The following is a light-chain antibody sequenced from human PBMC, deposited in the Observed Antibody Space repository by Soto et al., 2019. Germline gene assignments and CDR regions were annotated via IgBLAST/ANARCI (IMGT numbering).Light chain of an antibody. CDR1: SSDVGGYNF. Sequence: QPVLTQPASVSGSPGQSITISCTGTSSDVGGYNFVSWYQHHPGKVPKLMIYDVTNRPSGVSNRFSGSKSGNTASLTISGLQAEDEADYYCSSCTSSSTLVFGGGTKLTVL. CDR2: DVT. CDR3: SSCTSSSTLV. J-gene: IGLJ2*01. V-gene: IGLV2-14*03.